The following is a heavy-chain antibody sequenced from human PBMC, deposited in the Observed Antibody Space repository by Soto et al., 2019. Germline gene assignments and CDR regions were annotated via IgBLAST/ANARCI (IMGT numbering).Heavy chain of an antibody. CDR3: AKMSDFWSGSPNYHFDY. Sequence: GVSLRLSCAASGFTFSSYAMSWVRQAPGKGLEWVSVISGSGSSTYYADSVKGRFTISRDNSKKTLYVQMNSLRAEDTAVYYCAKMSDFWSGSPNYHFDYWGKGTQVTVSS. J-gene: IGHJ4*02. V-gene: IGHV3-23*01. D-gene: IGHD3-3*01. CDR2: ISGSGSST. CDR1: GFTFSSYA.